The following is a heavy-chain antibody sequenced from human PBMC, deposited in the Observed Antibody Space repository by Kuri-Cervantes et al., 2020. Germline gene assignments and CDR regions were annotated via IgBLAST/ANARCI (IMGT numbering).Heavy chain of an antibody. CDR3: ARDRTYYYDSSGYYYELPGYGMDV. CDR2: ISSSSSTI. D-gene: IGHD3-22*01. V-gene: IGHV3-48*02. Sequence: GGSLRLSCAASGFTFSSYSMNWGRQAPGKGLEWVSYISSSSSTIYYADSVKGRFTISRDNAKNSLYLQMNSLRDEDTAVYYCARDRTYYYDSSGYYYELPGYGMDVWGQGTTVTVSS. J-gene: IGHJ6*02. CDR1: GFTFSSYS.